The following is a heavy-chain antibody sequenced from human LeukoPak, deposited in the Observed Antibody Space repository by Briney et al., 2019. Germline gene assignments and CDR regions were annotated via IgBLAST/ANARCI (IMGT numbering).Heavy chain of an antibody. V-gene: IGHV3-7*01. D-gene: IGHD3-22*01. CDR2: IRQDGSEK. J-gene: IGHJ4*02. CDR1: GFTFSSYW. CDR3: AREVRLMNYYDSSGYYRH. Sequence: GGSLRLSCAASGFTFSSYWMSWVRQASGKGLEWVANIRQDGSEKYYVDSVKGRFTISRDNAKNSLYLQMNSLRAEDTAVYYCAREVRLMNYYDSSGYYRHWGQGTLVTVSS.